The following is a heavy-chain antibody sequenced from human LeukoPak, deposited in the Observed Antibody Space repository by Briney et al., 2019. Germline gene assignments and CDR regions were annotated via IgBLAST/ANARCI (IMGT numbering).Heavy chain of an antibody. CDR1: GFTFSTYG. Sequence: GRSLRLSCAASGFTFSTYGMHWVRQAPGKGLEWVAVIWYDGSNKYYADSVKGRFTISRDNSKNTLYLQMNSLRAEDTAVYYRARERNPSGYYDYWGQGTLVTVSS. D-gene: IGHD3-22*01. CDR3: ARERNPSGYYDY. J-gene: IGHJ4*02. V-gene: IGHV3-33*01. CDR2: IWYDGSNK.